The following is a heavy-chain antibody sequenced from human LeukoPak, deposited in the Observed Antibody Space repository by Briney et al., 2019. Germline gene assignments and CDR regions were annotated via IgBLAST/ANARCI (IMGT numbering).Heavy chain of an antibody. CDR3: AREGYYDSSGYYG. Sequence: PSETLSLTCAVSGGSISSSNWWSWVRQPPGKGLEWIGEIYHSGSTNYNASLKSRVTISVDKSKNQFSLKLSSVTAADTAVYYCAREGYYDSSGYYGWGQGTLVTVSS. CDR1: GGSISSSNW. D-gene: IGHD3-22*01. V-gene: IGHV4-4*02. J-gene: IGHJ4*02. CDR2: IYHSGST.